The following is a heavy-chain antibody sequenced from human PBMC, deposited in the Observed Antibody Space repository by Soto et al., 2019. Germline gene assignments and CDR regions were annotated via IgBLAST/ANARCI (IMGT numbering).Heavy chain of an antibody. Sequence: ASLKVSCKASGYTFTNYGISWVRQAPGQGLEWMGWISAYNGNTNYAQKLQGRVTMTTDTSTSTAYMELRSLRSDDTAVYYCARDMEYYYDSSGYIFDYWGQGTLVTVSS. J-gene: IGHJ4*02. CDR2: ISAYNGNT. CDR1: GYTFTNYG. D-gene: IGHD3-22*01. CDR3: ARDMEYYYDSSGYIFDY. V-gene: IGHV1-18*01.